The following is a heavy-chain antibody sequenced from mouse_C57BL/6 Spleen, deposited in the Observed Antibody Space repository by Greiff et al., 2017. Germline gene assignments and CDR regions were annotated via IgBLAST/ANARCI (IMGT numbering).Heavy chain of an antibody. D-gene: IGHD1-1*02. CDR3: TRDEVATKAMDY. V-gene: IGHV5-9-1*02. Sequence: DVQLVESGEGLVKPGGSLKLSCAASGFTFSSYAMSWVRQTPEKRLEWVAYISSGGDYIYYADTVKGRFTISRDNARNTLYLQMSSLKSEDTAMYYCTRDEVATKAMDYWGQGTSVTVSS. J-gene: IGHJ4*01. CDR1: GFTFSSYA. CDR2: ISSGGDYI.